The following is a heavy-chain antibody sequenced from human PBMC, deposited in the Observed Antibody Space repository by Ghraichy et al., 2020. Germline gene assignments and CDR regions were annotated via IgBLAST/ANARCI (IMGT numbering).Heavy chain of an antibody. CDR3: ARDLFPKQQLGRSYYYYGMDV. CDR1: GYTFTGYY. CDR2: INPNSGGT. D-gene: IGHD6-13*01. V-gene: IGHV1-2*04. J-gene: IGHJ6*02. Sequence: ASVKVSCKASGYTFTGYYMHWVRQAPGQGLEWMGWINPNSGGTNYAQKFQGWVTMTRDTSISTAYMELSRLRSDDTAVYYCARDLFPKQQLGRSYYYYGMDVWGQGTTVTVSS.